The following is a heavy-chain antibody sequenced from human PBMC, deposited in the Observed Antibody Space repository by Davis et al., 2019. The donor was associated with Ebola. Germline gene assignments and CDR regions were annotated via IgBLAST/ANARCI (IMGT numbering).Heavy chain of an antibody. Sequence: ASVKVSCKASGYTFTSYGISWVRQAPGQGLEWMGWISAYNGNTNYAQKLQGRVTMTTDTSTSTAYMELSRLRSDDTAVYYCARDADVDTAMVTYVMDVWGQGTTVTVSS. CDR2: ISAYNGNT. D-gene: IGHD5-18*01. CDR1: GYTFTSYG. J-gene: IGHJ6*02. CDR3: ARDADVDTAMVTYVMDV. V-gene: IGHV1-18*01.